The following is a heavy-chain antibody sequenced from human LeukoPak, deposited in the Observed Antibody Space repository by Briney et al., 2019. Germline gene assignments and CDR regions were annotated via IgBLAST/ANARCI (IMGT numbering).Heavy chain of an antibody. J-gene: IGHJ4*02. D-gene: IGHD2-15*01. CDR3: AREMTVGLLFDY. CDR2: ISGSGGST. V-gene: IGHV3-21*01. Sequence: GGSLRLSCAASGFDFNNYNMNWVRQAPGKGLEWVSAISGSGGSTYYADSVKGRFTISRDNAKNSLYLQMNSLRAEDTAVYYCAREMTVGLLFDYWGQGTLVTVSS. CDR1: GFDFNNYN.